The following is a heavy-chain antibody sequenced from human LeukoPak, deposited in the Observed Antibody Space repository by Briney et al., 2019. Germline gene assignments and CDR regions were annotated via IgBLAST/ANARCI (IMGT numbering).Heavy chain of an antibody. CDR2: ISWNSGSI. CDR3: AKLRYASGSSYFDY. J-gene: IGHJ4*02. D-gene: IGHD3-10*01. V-gene: IGHV3-9*01. CDR1: GFTFDDYS. Sequence: PGRSLRLSSAASGFTFDDYSMHWARQAPGKGLEWVSGISWNSGSIGYADSVKGRFTISRDNAKNSLYLQMNSLRAEDTALYYCAKLRYASGSSYFDYWGQGTLVTVSS.